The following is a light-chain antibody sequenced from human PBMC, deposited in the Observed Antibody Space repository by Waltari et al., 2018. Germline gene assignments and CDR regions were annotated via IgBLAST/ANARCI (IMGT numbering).Light chain of an antibody. CDR3: HVWDTRTDHVV. V-gene: IGLV3-21*03. Sequence: SYVLTQPPSVSVAPGKTARIPCGGNDIGTRSVHWYQQKPGQAPVLVVFDDSDRPSGIPGRFAGSNSANTATLTISRGEAGDEADYYCHVWDTRTDHVVFGGGTKLTVL. CDR2: DDS. CDR1: DIGTRS. J-gene: IGLJ2*01.